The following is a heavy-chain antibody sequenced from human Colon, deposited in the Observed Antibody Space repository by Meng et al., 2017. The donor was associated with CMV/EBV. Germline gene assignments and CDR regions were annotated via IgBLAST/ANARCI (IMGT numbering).Heavy chain of an antibody. Sequence: ASVKVSCKASGYSFSSFGINWVRQAPGQGLEWIGWISAHNGITTFAQKVQDGLTMTTDTSTSTAYMELRSLRPDDTAIYYCVKERSNWLEDWGQGTVVTVSS. CDR1: GYSFSSFG. CDR3: VKERSNWLED. D-gene: IGHD1-20*01. J-gene: IGHJ4*02. CDR2: ISAHNGIT. V-gene: IGHV1-18*01.